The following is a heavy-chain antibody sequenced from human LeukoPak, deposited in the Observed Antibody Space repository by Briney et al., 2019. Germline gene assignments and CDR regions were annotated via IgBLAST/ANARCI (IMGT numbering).Heavy chain of an antibody. V-gene: IGHV3-7*01. J-gene: IGHJ4*02. CDR1: GFTFSSYW. CDR2: IKQDGSEK. CDR3: ARLPAYCSSTSCYYDY. D-gene: IGHD2-2*01. Sequence: PGGSLRLSCAASGFTFSSYWMSWVRQAPGKGLEWVANIKQDGSEKYYVDSVKGRFTTSRDNAKNSLFLQMNSLRAEDTAVYYCARLPAYCSSTSCYYDYWGQGTLVTVSS.